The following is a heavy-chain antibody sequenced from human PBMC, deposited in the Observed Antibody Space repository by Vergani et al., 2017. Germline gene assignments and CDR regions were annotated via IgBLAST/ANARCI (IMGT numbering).Heavy chain of an antibody. CDR2: ISAYNGNT. CDR1: GYTFTSYG. V-gene: IGHV1-18*04. J-gene: IGHJ5*02. D-gene: IGHD2-15*01. Sequence: QVQLVQSGAEVKKPGASVKVSCKASGYTFTSYGISWVRQAPGQGLEWMGWISAYNGNTNYAQKLEGRVTMTTDTSTSTAYMELRSLRSDDTAVYYCARAQYCSGGSCYSGRXFDPWGQGTLVTVSS. CDR3: ARAQYCSGGSCYSGRXFDP.